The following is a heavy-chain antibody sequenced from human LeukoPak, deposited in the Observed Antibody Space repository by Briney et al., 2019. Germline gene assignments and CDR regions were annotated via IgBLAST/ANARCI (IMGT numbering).Heavy chain of an antibody. CDR1: GGSISSYY. CDR2: IYYSGST. D-gene: IGHD2-2*01. J-gene: IGHJ4*02. Sequence: PSETLSLTCTVSGGSISSYYWSWIRQPPGEGLEWIGYIYYSGSTNYNPSLKSRVTISVDTSKNQFSLKLSSVTAADTAVYYCARSRLPAAIDYWGQGTLVTVSS. V-gene: IGHV4-59*08. CDR3: ARSRLPAAIDY.